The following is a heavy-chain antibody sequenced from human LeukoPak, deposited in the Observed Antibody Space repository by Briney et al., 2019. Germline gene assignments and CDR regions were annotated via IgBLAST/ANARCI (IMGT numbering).Heavy chain of an antibody. CDR1: GGSFSGYY. Sequence: PSETLSPTCAVYGGSFSGYYWSWIRQPPGKGLEWIGEINHSGSTNYNPSLKSRVTISVDTSKNQFSLKLSSVTAADTAVYYCARVRTKTDYYGSGSYGYWGQGTLVTVSS. CDR3: ARVRTKTDYYGSGSYGY. J-gene: IGHJ4*02. CDR2: INHSGST. D-gene: IGHD3-10*01. V-gene: IGHV4-34*01.